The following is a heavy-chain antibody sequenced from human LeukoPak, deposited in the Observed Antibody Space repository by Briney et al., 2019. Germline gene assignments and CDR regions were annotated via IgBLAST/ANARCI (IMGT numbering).Heavy chain of an antibody. D-gene: IGHD3-16*02. Sequence: SETLSLTCAVSGGSISSSNWWSWVRQPPGKGLEWIGEIYHSGSTNYNPSLKSRVTISVDKSKNQFSLKLSSVTAADTAVYYCARGKAITSGGVIVKGDYFDYWGQGTLVTVSS. CDR1: GGSISSSNW. V-gene: IGHV4-4*02. J-gene: IGHJ4*02. CDR2: IYHSGST. CDR3: ARGKAITSGGVIVKGDYFDY.